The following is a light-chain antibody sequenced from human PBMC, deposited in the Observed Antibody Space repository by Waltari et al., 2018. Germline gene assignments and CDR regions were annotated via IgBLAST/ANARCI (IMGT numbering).Light chain of an antibody. CDR1: EDMTKY. CDR3: QQYESHPLT. Sequence: DIQMTQSPSSLSASVGARVTITCQASEDMTKYLNWYQHKPGRVPDLLIYDAYTLESGVPSRFRGSGSGRHFTLSITNLQPEDVATYYCQQYESHPLTFGGGTKVEIK. J-gene: IGKJ4*01. V-gene: IGKV1-33*01. CDR2: DAY.